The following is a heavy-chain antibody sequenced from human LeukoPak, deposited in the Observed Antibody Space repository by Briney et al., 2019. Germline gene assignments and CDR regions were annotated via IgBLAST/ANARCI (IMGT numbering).Heavy chain of an antibody. Sequence: GGSLRLSCAASGFTFSSYAMHWVRQAPGKGLEWVAVISYDGSNKYYADSVKGRFTISRDNSKNTLYLQMNSLRAEDTAAYYCARDVATAEVGGYYYGMDVWGQGTTVTVSS. D-gene: IGHD6-13*01. CDR2: ISYDGSNK. J-gene: IGHJ6*02. CDR3: ARDVATAEVGGYYYGMDV. V-gene: IGHV3-30-3*01. CDR1: GFTFSSYA.